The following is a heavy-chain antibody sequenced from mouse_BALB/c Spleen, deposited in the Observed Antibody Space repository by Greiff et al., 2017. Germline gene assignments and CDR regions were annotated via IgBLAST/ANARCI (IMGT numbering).Heavy chain of an antibody. V-gene: IGHV3-2*02. Sequence: EVKLVESGPGLVKPSQSLSLTCTVTGYSITSDYAWNWIRQFPGNKLEWMGYISYSGSTSYNPSLKSRISITRDTSKNQFFLQLNSVTTEDTATYYCARSPYSLYAMDYWGQGTSVTVSS. J-gene: IGHJ4*01. CDR1: GYSITSDYA. CDR3: ARSPYSLYAMDY. CDR2: ISYSGST.